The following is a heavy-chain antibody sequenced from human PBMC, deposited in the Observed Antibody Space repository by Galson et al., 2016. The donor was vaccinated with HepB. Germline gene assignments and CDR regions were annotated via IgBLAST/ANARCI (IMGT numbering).Heavy chain of an antibody. Sequence: SVKVSCKASGGTFQTFSITWVRQAPGQGLEYMGGILPILHKANHAQSFQDRVTITAYESTGTAYMELSSLRSEDTAVYFCAGDRGWLRTKPEEFYYHYGLDVWGQGTTVTVSS. V-gene: IGHV1-69*10. CDR1: GGTFQTFS. D-gene: IGHD5-12*01. CDR3: AGDRGWLRTKPEEFYYHYGLDV. J-gene: IGHJ6*02. CDR2: ILPILHKA.